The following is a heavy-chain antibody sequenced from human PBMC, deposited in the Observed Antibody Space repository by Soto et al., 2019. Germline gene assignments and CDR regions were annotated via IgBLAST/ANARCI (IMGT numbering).Heavy chain of an antibody. Sequence: QVQLVQSGAEVKKPGSSVKVSCKASGGTFSSYAISWVRQAPGQGLEWMGGIIPIFGTANYAQKFQGRVTITADESTSTAYMELSSLRSEDTAVYYGARDGKNYGDYVKPETYFDYWGQGTLVTVSS. CDR1: GGTFSSYA. J-gene: IGHJ4*02. CDR3: ARDGKNYGDYVKPETYFDY. CDR2: IIPIFGTA. V-gene: IGHV1-69*01. D-gene: IGHD4-17*01.